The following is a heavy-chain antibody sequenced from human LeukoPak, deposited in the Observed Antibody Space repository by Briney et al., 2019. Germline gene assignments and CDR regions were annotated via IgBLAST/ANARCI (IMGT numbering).Heavy chain of an antibody. D-gene: IGHD5-12*01. J-gene: IGHJ4*02. V-gene: IGHV3-15*01. Sequence: GGSLRPSCAASGFTFTNAWMSWVRQAPGRGLEWVGRIKSKTDGGTADYAAPVKGRFTFSRDDSENTLYLQMNSLKTEDTAVYYCTTDGYPPRYFDYWGQGTLVTVSS. CDR2: IKSKTDGGTA. CDR1: GFTFTNAW. CDR3: TTDGYPPRYFDY.